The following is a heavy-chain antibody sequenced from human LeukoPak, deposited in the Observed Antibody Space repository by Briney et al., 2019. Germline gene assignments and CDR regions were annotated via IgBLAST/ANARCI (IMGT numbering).Heavy chain of an antibody. J-gene: IGHJ4*02. CDR1: GFTFSSYS. D-gene: IGHD1-26*01. V-gene: IGHV3-48*02. CDR2: ITASGTAV. Sequence: GGSLRLSCAASGFTFSSYSMNWVRQAPGKGLEWVSHITASGTAVFYADSVKGRFTISRDNAKNSLYLQMNSLRDEDTAVYYCASSGSYRFDHWGRGTLVTVSS. CDR3: ASSGSYRFDH.